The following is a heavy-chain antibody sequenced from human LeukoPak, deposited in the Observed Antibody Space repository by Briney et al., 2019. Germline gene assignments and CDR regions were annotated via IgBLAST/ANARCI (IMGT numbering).Heavy chain of an antibody. Sequence: SAKVSCKASGGTFSSYAISWVRQAPGQGLEWMGRIIPILGIANYAQKFQGRVTITADKSTSTAYMELSSLRSDDTAVYYCARVPSGFYFDYWGQGTLVTVSS. J-gene: IGHJ4*02. V-gene: IGHV1-69*04. CDR2: IIPILGIA. CDR3: ARVPSGFYFDY. CDR1: GGTFSSYA.